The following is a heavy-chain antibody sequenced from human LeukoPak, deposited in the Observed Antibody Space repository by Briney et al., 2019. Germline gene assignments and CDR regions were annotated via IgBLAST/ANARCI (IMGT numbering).Heavy chain of an antibody. J-gene: IGHJ4*02. CDR3: ARDRRGSSGYYYPLGY. Sequence: ASVKVSCKASGYTFTSYYMHWVRQAPGQGLEWMGIINPSGGSTSYAQKLQGRVTMTRDTSTSTVYMELGSLRSEDTAVYYCARDRRGSSGYYYPLGYWGQGTLVTVSS. D-gene: IGHD3-22*01. V-gene: IGHV1-46*01. CDR2: INPSGGST. CDR1: GYTFTSYY.